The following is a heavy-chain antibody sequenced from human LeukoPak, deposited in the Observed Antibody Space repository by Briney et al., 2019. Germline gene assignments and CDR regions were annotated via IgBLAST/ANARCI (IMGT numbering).Heavy chain of an antibody. Sequence: GGSLRLSCAASGFSFTSYAMSCVRQAPGKGLEWVSAITGSGGTKYYADSVKGRFTISRDSSKNTLFLQMNSLSAEDTAVYSCAKDLAPFTSGWYAFDYWGRGILVTVSS. V-gene: IGHV3-23*01. J-gene: IGHJ4*02. CDR3: AKDLAPFTSGWYAFDY. D-gene: IGHD6-13*01. CDR1: GFSFTSYA. CDR2: ITGSGGTK.